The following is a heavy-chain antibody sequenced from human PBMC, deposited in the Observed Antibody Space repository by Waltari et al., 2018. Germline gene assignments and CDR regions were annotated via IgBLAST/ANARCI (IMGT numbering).Heavy chain of an antibody. V-gene: IGHV1-3*01. CDR3: ARVSSSSWYYFDY. J-gene: IGHJ4*02. D-gene: IGHD6-13*01. CDR2: INAGNGNT. Sequence: QVQLVQSGAEVKKPGASVKVSSKASGYTFTSYAMHWVRQAPGQRLEWMGWINAGNGNTKYSQKFQGRVTITRDTSASTAYMELSSLRSEDTAVYYCARVSSSSWYYFDYWGQGTLVTVSS. CDR1: GYTFTSYA.